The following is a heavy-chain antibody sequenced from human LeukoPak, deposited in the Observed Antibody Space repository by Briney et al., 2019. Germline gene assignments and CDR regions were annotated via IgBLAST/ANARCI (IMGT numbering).Heavy chain of an antibody. CDR2: IYYSGST. CDR3: ARRQASYGSGSYGHDY. CDR1: GGSISSSSYY. V-gene: IGHV4-39*01. Sequence: SETLSLTCTVSGGSISSSSYYWGWIRQPPGKGLEWIGSIYYSGSTYYNPSLKSRVTTSVDTSKNQFSLKLSSVTAADTAVYYCARRQASYGSGSYGHDYWGQGTLVTVSS. J-gene: IGHJ4*02. D-gene: IGHD3-10*01.